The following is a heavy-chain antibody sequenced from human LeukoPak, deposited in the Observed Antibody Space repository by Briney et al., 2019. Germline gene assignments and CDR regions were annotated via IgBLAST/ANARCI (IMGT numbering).Heavy chain of an antibody. CDR1: GFTFSSYG. CDR3: ARGGGDCPFDY. J-gene: IGHJ4*02. D-gene: IGHD2-21*02. CDR2: IWYDGSNK. V-gene: IGHV3-33*01. Sequence: GRSLRLSCAASGFTFSSYGMHWVRQAPGKGLEWVAVIWYDGSNKYYADSVKGRFTISRDNSKNTLYLQMNSLRPDDTAVYYCARGGGDCPFDYWGQGTLVTVSS.